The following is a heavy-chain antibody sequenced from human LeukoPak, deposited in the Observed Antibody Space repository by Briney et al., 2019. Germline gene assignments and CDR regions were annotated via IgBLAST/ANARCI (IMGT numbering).Heavy chain of an antibody. Sequence: SETLSLTCTVPGGSFRGCGSYWSWIRQHPGMGLEWIGYIYSSGSTSYKPSLKSRVTISLDTSENQFSLKLTSVTAADTAVYYCARGSHYDGSGLYFDYWGQGTLVTVSS. D-gene: IGHD3-22*01. CDR1: GGSFRGCGSY. CDR3: ARGSHYDGSGLYFDY. CDR2: IYSSGST. J-gene: IGHJ4*02. V-gene: IGHV4-31*03.